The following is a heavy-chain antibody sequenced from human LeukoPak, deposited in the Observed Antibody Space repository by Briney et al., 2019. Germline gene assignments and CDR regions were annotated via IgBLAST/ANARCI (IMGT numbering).Heavy chain of an antibody. CDR3: ARRLRYGDYCFDP. D-gene: IGHD4-17*01. V-gene: IGHV4-59*08. Sequence: PPETLSLTCTVSGGSISSYYWSWIRQPPGKGLEWIGYIYYSGSTNYNPSLKSRATISVDTSKNQFSLKLSSVTAADTAVYYCARRLRYGDYCFDPWGQGTLVTVSS. CDR2: IYYSGST. J-gene: IGHJ5*02. CDR1: GGSISSYY.